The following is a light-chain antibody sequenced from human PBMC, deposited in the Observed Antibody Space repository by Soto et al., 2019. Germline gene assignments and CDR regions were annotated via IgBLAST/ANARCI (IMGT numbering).Light chain of an antibody. V-gene: IGKV3-20*01. CDR2: GAS. Sequence: EIVLTQSPGTLSVSPVEGATLSFRASQSVSSNLAWYQQKPGQAPRLLIYGASTRATGIPARFSGSGSGTDFTLTISRLEPEDFAVYYCQQYGSSPRTFGQGTKVDIK. CDR1: QSVSSN. CDR3: QQYGSSPRT. J-gene: IGKJ1*01.